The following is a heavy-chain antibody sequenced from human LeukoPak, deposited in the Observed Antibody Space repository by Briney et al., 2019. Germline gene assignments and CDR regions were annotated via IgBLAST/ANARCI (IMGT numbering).Heavy chain of an antibody. D-gene: IGHD6-13*01. CDR1: GYTFTRHA. V-gene: IGHV1-18*01. J-gene: IGHJ4*02. Sequence: ASVMVSCKTSGYTFTRHAVAWVRQAPGQGLEWMGWISTYDGDTNFAQEFQGRVTMTTDTSSNTAYMELRSLRSDDTAVYYCARESSRGCFDYWGQGTLVTVSS. CDR2: ISTYDGDT. CDR3: ARESSRGCFDY.